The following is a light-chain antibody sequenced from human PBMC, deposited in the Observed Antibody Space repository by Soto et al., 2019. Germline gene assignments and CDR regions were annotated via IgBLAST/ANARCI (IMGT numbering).Light chain of an antibody. CDR1: QTISSW. J-gene: IGKJ1*01. CDR3: QQYNSYSPRT. Sequence: DIQMTQSPSTLSGSVGDRVTITCRASQTISSWLAWYQQKPGKAPKLLIYDASSLESGVPSRFSGSGSGTEFTLTISSLQPDDSATYYCQQYNSYSPRTFGQGTKVDNK. CDR2: DAS. V-gene: IGKV1-5*01.